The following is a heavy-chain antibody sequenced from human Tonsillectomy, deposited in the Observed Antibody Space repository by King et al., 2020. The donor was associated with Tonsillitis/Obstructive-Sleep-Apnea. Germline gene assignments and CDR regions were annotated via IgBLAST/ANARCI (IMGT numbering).Heavy chain of an antibody. CDR1: GGSFSGYY. V-gene: IGHV4-34*01. CDR3: ARAPLYYYDSSAYYNWFYP. J-gene: IGHJ5*02. CDR2: INHSGST. Sequence: VQLQQWGAGLLKPSETLSLTCAVYGGSFSGYYWNWIRQPPGKGLEWIGEINHSGSTNYNSSLKSRVTISVDTSKNQFSLKLSSVTAADTAVYYCARAPLYYYDSSAYYNWFYPWGQGTLVTVSS. D-gene: IGHD3-22*01.